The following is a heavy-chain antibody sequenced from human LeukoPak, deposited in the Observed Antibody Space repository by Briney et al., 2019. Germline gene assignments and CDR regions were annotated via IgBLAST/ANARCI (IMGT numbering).Heavy chain of an antibody. CDR2: IYYSGST. Sequence: SETLSLICTVSGGSISSYYWSWIRQPPGKGLEWIGYIYYSGSTNYNPSLKSRVTISVDTSKNQFSLKLRSVTAADTAVYYCARRAGAYSHPYDYWGQGTLVTVSS. J-gene: IGHJ4*02. D-gene: IGHD4/OR15-4a*01. CDR3: ARRAGAYSHPYDY. V-gene: IGHV4-59*01. CDR1: GGSISSYY.